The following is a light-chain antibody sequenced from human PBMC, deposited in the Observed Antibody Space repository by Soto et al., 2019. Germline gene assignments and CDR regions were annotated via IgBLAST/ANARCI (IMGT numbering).Light chain of an antibody. CDR1: SSDVGGYNY. CDR2: EVS. J-gene: IGLJ1*01. CDR3: SSYTSSSTLYV. Sequence: GASSDVGGYNYVSWYQQHPGKAPKLMIYEVSNRPSGVSNRFSGSKSGNTASLTISGLQAEDEADYYCSSYTSSSTLYVFGTGTKVTVL. V-gene: IGLV2-14*01.